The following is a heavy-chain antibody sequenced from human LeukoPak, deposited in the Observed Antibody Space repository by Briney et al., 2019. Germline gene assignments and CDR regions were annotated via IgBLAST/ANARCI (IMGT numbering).Heavy chain of an antibody. V-gene: IGHV3-33*01. CDR3: ARDDYGMDV. J-gene: IGHJ6*02. Sequence: PGRSLRLSCAASGFNFSTYGMHWVRQAPGKGLEWVAVVWYDGSNEYYADSVKGRFTISRDNSKNTLQLQMNSLRVEDTAVYYCARDDYGMDVWGQGTTVTVSS. CDR1: GFNFSTYG. CDR2: VWYDGSNE.